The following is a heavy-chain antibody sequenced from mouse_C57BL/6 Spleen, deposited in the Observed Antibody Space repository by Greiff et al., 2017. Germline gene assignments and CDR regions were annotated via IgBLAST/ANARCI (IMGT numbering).Heavy chain of an antibody. J-gene: IGHJ4*01. CDR3: TRSYDGRGYYYAMDY. Sequence: VQLQQSGAELVRPGASVTLSCKASGYTFTDYEMHWVKQTPVHGLEWIGAIDPETGGTAYNQKFKGKAILTADKSSSTAYMELRSLTSEDSAVYYCTRSYDGRGYYYAMDYWGQGTSVTVSS. CDR1: GYTFTDYE. D-gene: IGHD2-12*01. CDR2: IDPETGGT. V-gene: IGHV1-15*01.